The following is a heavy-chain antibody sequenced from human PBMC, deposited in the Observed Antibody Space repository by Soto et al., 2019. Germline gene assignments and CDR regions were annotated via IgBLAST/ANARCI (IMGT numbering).Heavy chain of an antibody. D-gene: IGHD3-10*01. J-gene: IGHJ3*02. CDR3: ARDFSGKNDAFDI. CDR1: GVTGTNHC. Sequence: GGSMRLSCAASGVTGTNHCMSWVRKPPGKGLEWVSVVYSGGSTYYADSVKGRFTVSRDNSKNTLYLQMNSLRAEDTAVYYCARDFSGKNDAFDIWGQGTVVTVSS. V-gene: IGHV3-66*01. CDR2: VYSGGST.